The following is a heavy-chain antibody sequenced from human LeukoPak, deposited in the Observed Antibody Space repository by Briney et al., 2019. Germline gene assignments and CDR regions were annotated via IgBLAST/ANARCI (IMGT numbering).Heavy chain of an antibody. CDR1: GFTSSSYW. CDR3: ARDQYDTWSRRGNFDS. D-gene: IGHD3-3*01. J-gene: IGHJ4*02. CDR2: IKQDGSEK. V-gene: IGHV3-7*03. Sequence: GGSLRLSCAASGFTSSSYWMHWVRQAPGKGLEWVANIKQDGSEKYYVDSVKGRFSISRDNTKNSLYLQMNSLRVEDTAVFYCARDQYDTWSRRGNFDSWGQGTLVIVSS.